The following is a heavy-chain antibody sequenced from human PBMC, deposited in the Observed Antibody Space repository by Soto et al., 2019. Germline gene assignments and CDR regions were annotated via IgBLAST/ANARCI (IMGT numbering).Heavy chain of an antibody. J-gene: IGHJ5*02. CDR3: ARGRTDYIWGSYRRWYWFDP. CDR1: GGSFSGYY. Sequence: SETLSLTCAVYGGSFSGYYWSWIRQPPGKGLEWIGEINHSGSTNYNPSLKSRVTISVDTSKNQFSLKLSSVTAADTAVYYCARGRTDYIWGSYRRWYWFDPWGQGTLVTVSS. D-gene: IGHD3-16*02. CDR2: INHSGST. V-gene: IGHV4-34*01.